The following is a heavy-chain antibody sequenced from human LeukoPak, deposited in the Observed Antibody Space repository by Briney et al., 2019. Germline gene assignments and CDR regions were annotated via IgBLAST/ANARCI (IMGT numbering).Heavy chain of an antibody. CDR2: ISGSSSHT. D-gene: IGHD6-13*01. Sequence: PEGSLRLSCAASESTFSDYYMNWIRQAPGKGLEWLSYISGSSSHTNYADSVKGRFTISRDNAKNSLYLQMNSLRAEDSAVYYCARGGGYYFDYWGQGTLVTVSS. CDR3: ARGGGYYFDY. J-gene: IGHJ4*02. V-gene: IGHV3-11*05. CDR1: ESTFSDYY.